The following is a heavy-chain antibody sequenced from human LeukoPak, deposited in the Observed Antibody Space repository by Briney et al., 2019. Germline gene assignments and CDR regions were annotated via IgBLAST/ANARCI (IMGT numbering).Heavy chain of an antibody. Sequence: AGGSLRLSCAASGFTVGSTYISWVRQAPGKGLEWVSVIYSGGSTKYADSVKARFTISRDNSKNTVYLQMNNLRAEDTAVYYCARDREGSGPWDVWGKGTTVTVSS. CDR2: IYSGGST. CDR1: GFTVGSTY. CDR3: ARDREGSGPWDV. J-gene: IGHJ6*04. V-gene: IGHV3-53*01. D-gene: IGHD3-10*01.